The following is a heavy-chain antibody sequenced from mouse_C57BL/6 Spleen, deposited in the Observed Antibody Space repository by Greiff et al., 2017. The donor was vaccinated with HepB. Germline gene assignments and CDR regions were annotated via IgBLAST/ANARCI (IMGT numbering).Heavy chain of an antibody. CDR1: GYSITSGYY. J-gene: IGHJ4*01. V-gene: IGHV3-6*01. Sequence: ESGPGLVKPSQSLSLTCSVTGYSITSGYYWNWIRQFPGNKLEWMGYISYDGSNNYNPSLKNRISITRDTSKNQFFLKLNSLTTEDTATYYCARDSSGYGYAMDYWGQGTSVTVSS. CDR2: ISYDGSN. D-gene: IGHD3-2*02. CDR3: ARDSSGYGYAMDY.